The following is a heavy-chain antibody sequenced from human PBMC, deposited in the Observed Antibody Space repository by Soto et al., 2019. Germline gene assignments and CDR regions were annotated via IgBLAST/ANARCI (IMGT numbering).Heavy chain of an antibody. CDR1: GDSITSNSYF. J-gene: IGHJ4*02. CDR3: ARHSSVDFFDS. V-gene: IGHV4-39*01. CDR2: IYYSGTT. Sequence: SETLSLTCTVSGDSITSNSYFWAWIRQPPGKGLEWIGSIYYSGTTYYNPSLKSRVTISVDRSKNQFSLKLSSVTPADTAVYYCARHSSVDFFDSWGQGALVTGSS.